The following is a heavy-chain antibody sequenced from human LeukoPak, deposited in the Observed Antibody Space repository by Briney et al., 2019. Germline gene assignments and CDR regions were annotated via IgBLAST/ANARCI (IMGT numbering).Heavy chain of an antibody. CDR1: GGSISSGGYS. V-gene: IGHV4-30-2*01. CDR2: IYHSGST. Sequence: SQTLSLTCAVSGGSISSGGYSWSWIRQPPGKGLEWIGYIYHSGSTYYNPSLKSRVTISVDRSKNRFSLKLSSVTAADTAVYYCARGPFGDYFDYWGQGTLVTVSS. J-gene: IGHJ4*02. CDR3: ARGPFGDYFDY. D-gene: IGHD3-10*01.